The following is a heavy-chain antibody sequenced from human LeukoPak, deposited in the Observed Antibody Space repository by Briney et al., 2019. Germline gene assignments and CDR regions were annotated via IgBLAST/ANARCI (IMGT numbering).Heavy chain of an antibody. V-gene: IGHV3-74*01. D-gene: IGHD3-10*01. J-gene: IGHJ4*02. CDR1: GFTFSNYW. CDR2: IKPDGSGT. Sequence: PGGSLRLSCAASGFTFSNYWMHWVRQAPGKGLVWVSRIKPDGSGTSYVDSVKDRFTISRDNAKSTLYLQMNSLGAEDTAVYYCAKDAVYGSGSVDYWGQGALVTVSS. CDR3: AKDAVYGSGSVDY.